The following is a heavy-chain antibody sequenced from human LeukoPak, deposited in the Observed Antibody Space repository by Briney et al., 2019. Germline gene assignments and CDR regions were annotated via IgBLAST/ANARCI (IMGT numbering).Heavy chain of an antibody. Sequence: ASVKVSCKASGYTFSSYGISWVRQAPGQGLEWMGWIIASNGYTNYAQKFQGRVNMTTDTSTSTAYMELRSLTSDDTAVYYCARNVSRVPDYWGQGTLVTVSS. CDR1: GYTFSSYG. D-gene: IGHD3-10*01. CDR3: ARNVSRVPDY. V-gene: IGHV1-18*01. CDR2: IIASNGYT. J-gene: IGHJ4*02.